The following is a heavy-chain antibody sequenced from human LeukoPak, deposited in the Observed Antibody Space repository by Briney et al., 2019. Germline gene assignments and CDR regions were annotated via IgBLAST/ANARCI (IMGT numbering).Heavy chain of an antibody. D-gene: IGHD1-26*01. CDR2: ISGSNGNT. CDR3: ARGTVSGADYYYMDV. Sequence: ASVKVSCKASAYTFTSYGISWVRQAPGQGLEWMGWISGSNGNTKSAQSLQDRVTMTTDTSTSTAYMELRSLRSDDTAVYYCARGTVSGADYYYMDVWGTGSTVTVSS. J-gene: IGHJ6*03. V-gene: IGHV1-18*01. CDR1: AYTFTSYG.